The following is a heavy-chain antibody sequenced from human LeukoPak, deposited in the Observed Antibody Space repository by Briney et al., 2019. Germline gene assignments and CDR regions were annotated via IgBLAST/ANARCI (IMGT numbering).Heavy chain of an antibody. D-gene: IGHD3-3*01. V-gene: IGHV1-8*01. J-gene: IGHJ5*02. CDR3: ARLYYDFWSGYYRFDP. CDR1: GYTFTSYD. CDR2: MNPNSGNT. Sequence: GASVKVSCKASGYTFTSYDINWVRQATGQGLEWMGWMNPNSGNTGYAQKFQGRVTMTRNTSISTAYMELSSLRSEDTAVYYCARLYYDFWSGYYRFDPWGQGTLVTVSS.